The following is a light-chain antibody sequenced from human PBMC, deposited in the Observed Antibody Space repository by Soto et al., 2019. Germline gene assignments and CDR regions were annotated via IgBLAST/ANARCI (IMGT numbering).Light chain of an antibody. CDR2: DAS. CDR1: QSVSSN. V-gene: IGKV3-15*01. CDR3: QQRNNWPWT. Sequence: EIVMTQSPDTLSVSPGERATLSCRASQSVSSNLAWYQQKPGQAPRLLIYDASTRAPGFPARFSGSGSGTEFTLTISSLQSEDFAVYYCQQRNNWPWTFGQGTKVDIK. J-gene: IGKJ1*01.